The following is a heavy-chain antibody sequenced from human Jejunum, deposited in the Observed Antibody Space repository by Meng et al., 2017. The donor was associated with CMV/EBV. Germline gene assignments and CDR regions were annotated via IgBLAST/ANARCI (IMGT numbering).Heavy chain of an antibody. CDR3: ARAQDRFLGWLPDH. CDR1: GFTFSTYG. V-gene: IGHV3-21*01. J-gene: IGHJ4*02. D-gene: IGHD3-3*01. CDR2: ISGSSKDI. Sequence: ASGFTFSTYGMNWVRRAPGTGLGWVSSISGSSKDIQYADSMKGRFTVSRDNARNSLYLQMNSLRAEDTAVYYCARAQDRFLGWLPDHWGQGTLVTVSS.